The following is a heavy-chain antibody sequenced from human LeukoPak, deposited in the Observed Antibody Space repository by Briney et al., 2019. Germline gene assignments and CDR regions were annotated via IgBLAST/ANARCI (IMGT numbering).Heavy chain of an antibody. Sequence: SETLSLTCTVSGGSISSYYWSWIRQPPGKGLEWIGYIYYNGSTNYNPSLKSRVTISVDASKNQFSLKLSSVTAADTAVYYCARDVGARLPGYWGQGILVTVSS. D-gene: IGHD6-6*01. CDR3: ARDVGARLPGY. J-gene: IGHJ4*02. V-gene: IGHV4-59*01. CDR2: IYYNGST. CDR1: GGSISSYY.